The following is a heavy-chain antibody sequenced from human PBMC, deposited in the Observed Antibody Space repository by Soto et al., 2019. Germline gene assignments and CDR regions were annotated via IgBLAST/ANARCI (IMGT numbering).Heavy chain of an antibody. J-gene: IGHJ6*02. V-gene: IGHV4-61*01. CDR1: GGSVSSGSYY. CDR2: IYYSGST. CDR3: ARVPVATPIKYYYYGMDV. D-gene: IGHD5-12*01. Sequence: QVQLQESGPGLVKPSETLSLTCTVSGGSVSSGSYYWSWIRQPPGKGLEWIGYIYYSGSTNYNPSLKSRVTISVDTSKNQFSLKLSSVTAADTAVYYCARVPVATPIKYYYYGMDVWGQGTTVTVSS.